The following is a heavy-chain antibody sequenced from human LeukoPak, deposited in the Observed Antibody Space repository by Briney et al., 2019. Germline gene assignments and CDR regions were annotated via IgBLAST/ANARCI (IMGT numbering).Heavy chain of an antibody. CDR3: ARRSSALDAFDI. CDR1: GGTFSSYT. J-gene: IGHJ3*02. D-gene: IGHD6-25*01. CDR2: IIPILGIA. V-gene: IGHV1-69*02. Sequence: ASVKVSCKASGGTFSSYTISWVRQAPAQGLEWMGRIIPILGIANYAQKFQGRVTITADKSTSTAYMELSSLRSEDTAVYYCARRSSALDAFDIWGQGTMVTVSS.